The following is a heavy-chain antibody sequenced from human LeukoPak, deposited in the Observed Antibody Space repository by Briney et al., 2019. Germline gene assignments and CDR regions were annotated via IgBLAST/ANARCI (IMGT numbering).Heavy chain of an antibody. CDR3: VKDAFSSTWTYYFDF. CDR1: GFTFDDFA. J-gene: IGHJ4*02. V-gene: IGHV3-9*01. Sequence: PGGSLRLSCAASGFTFDDFAMHWVRQTPGKGLEWVAGISWNTGSTGYADSVKGRFTISRDNAKNSLYLQMNSLRAEDTALYYCVKDAFSSTWTYYFDFWGQGTLVTVSS. D-gene: IGHD6-13*01. CDR2: ISWNTGST.